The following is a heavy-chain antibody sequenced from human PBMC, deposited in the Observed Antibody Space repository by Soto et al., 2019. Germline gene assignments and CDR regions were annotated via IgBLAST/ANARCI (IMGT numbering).Heavy chain of an antibody. Sequence: QVQLVESGGGVVQPGRSLRLSCAASGFTFSSYGMHWVRQAPGKGLEWVAVISYDGSNKYYADSVKGRFTISRDNSKHTLYLQMNSLRAEDTAVYYCAKDRMGAKDYWGQGTLVTVSS. CDR3: AKDRMGAKDY. CDR2: ISYDGSNK. CDR1: GFTFSSYG. D-gene: IGHD1-26*01. J-gene: IGHJ4*02. V-gene: IGHV3-30*18.